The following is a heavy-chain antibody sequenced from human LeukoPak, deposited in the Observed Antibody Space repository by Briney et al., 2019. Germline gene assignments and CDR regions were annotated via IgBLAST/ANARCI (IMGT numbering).Heavy chain of an antibody. CDR1: GYTFIGYY. Sequence: ASVKVSCRAFGYTFIGYYMHWVRQAPGQGLEWMGWINPNSGDTNYAQKFKGRVTMTRDTSISAAYMELSSLRFDDTAVYYCSRAADVVLVPPSDDWGQGTLVTVSS. J-gene: IGHJ4*02. CDR3: SRAADVVLVPPSDD. D-gene: IGHD2-8*02. V-gene: IGHV1-2*02. CDR2: INPNSGDT.